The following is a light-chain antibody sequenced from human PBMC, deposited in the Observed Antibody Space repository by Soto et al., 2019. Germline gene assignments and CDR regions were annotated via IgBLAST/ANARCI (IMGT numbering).Light chain of an antibody. CDR3: QKYGSSPTT. CDR1: QSLDTF. Sequence: VLTQSPGTLSLSPGERATLSCRASQSLDTFLAWYQQKTGQAPRLLIYGESSRATGIPDRFSGSGSGTDLTLTISRLEPEDFVVYYCQKYGSSPTTFGQGTRLEIK. CDR2: GES. V-gene: IGKV3-20*01. J-gene: IGKJ5*01.